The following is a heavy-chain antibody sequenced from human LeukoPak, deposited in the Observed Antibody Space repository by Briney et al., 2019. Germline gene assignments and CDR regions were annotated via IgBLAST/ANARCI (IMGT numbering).Heavy chain of an antibody. J-gene: IGHJ4*02. CDR3: ARALWDYGAGGAGGY. Sequence: GGSLRLSCEASGFTFSSYWMSWVRQAPGKGLEWVANIKQDGSQKFYVDSVKGRFTIYRDNAKNSVYLQMNSLRAEDTAVYYCARALWDYGAGGAGGYWGQGTLVTVSS. CDR1: GFTFSSYW. V-gene: IGHV3-7*01. D-gene: IGHD3-10*01. CDR2: IKQDGSQK.